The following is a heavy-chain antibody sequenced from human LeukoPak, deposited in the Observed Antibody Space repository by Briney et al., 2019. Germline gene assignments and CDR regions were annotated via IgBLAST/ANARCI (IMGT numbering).Heavy chain of an antibody. J-gene: IGHJ4*02. CDR1: GFTFSDYW. CDR2: IKQDGSET. Sequence: GRSLRLSCAASGFTFSDYWMTWVRQAPGKGLEWVANIKQDGSETFYVDSVKGRFTISRDNAKNSLYLQMSSLRAEDTAMYYCARSLGWRTYSDFWGQGTLVTVSS. D-gene: IGHD7-27*01. CDR3: ARSLGWRTYSDF. V-gene: IGHV3-7*01.